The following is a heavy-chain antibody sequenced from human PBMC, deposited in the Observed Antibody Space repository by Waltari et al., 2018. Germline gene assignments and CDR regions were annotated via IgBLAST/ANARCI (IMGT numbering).Heavy chain of an antibody. CDR3: ARGPIAAAFPNDAFDI. D-gene: IGHD6-13*01. CDR2: IYYSGST. V-gene: IGHV4-39*07. J-gene: IGHJ3*02. Sequence: QLQLQESGPGLVKPSETLSLTCTVSGGSISSSSYYWGWIRQPPGKGLEWIGSIYYSGSTYYNPSLKRRVTISVDTSKNQFSLKLSSVTAADTAVYYCARGPIAAAFPNDAFDIWGQGTMVTVSS. CDR1: GGSISSSSYY.